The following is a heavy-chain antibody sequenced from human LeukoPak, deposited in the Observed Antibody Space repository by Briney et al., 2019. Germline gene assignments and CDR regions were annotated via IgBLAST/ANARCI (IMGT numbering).Heavy chain of an antibody. V-gene: IGHV3-30*04. Sequence: GGSLRLPCAASGFTFSSYAMHWVRQAPGKGLEWVAVISYDGSNKYYADSVKGRFTISRDNSKNTLYLQMNSLRAEDTAVYYCAREGGDYYYYYYMDVWGKGTTVTVSS. CDR2: ISYDGSNK. J-gene: IGHJ6*03. CDR1: GFTFSSYA. D-gene: IGHD4-17*01. CDR3: AREGGDYYYYYYMDV.